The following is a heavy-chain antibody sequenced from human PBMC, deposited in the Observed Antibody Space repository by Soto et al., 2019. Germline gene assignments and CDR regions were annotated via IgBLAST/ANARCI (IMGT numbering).Heavy chain of an antibody. D-gene: IGHD3-10*01. CDR2: IYYSGST. Sequence: SETLSLTCTVSGGSISSSSYYWGWIRQPPGKGLEWIGSIYYSGSTYYNPSLKSRVTISVDTSKNQFSLKLSSVTAADTAVYYCAEGGLWFGVDAFDIWGQGTMVTVSS. CDR1: GGSISSSSYY. CDR3: AEGGLWFGVDAFDI. J-gene: IGHJ3*02. V-gene: IGHV4-39*01.